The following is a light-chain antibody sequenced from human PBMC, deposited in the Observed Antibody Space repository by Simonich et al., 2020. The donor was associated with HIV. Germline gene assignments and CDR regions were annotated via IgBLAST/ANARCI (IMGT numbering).Light chain of an antibody. V-gene: IGKV4-1*01. CDR1: QSVLSSSNNKNF. CDR2: WAS. CDR3: QQYYSTPRT. J-gene: IGKJ1*01. Sequence: DIVMTQSPDSLAVSLGERATIHCKSSQSVLSSSNNKNFLTWYQQKPGQPPRLLIYWASIRESGVPDRFSGSGSGTDFTLTISSLQVEDVAVYYCQQYYSTPRTFGQGTKVEIK.